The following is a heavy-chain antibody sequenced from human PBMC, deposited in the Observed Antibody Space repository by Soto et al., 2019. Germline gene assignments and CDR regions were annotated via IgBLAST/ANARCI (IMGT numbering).Heavy chain of an antibody. J-gene: IGHJ6*02. V-gene: IGHV1-69*13. CDR3: AANSLGGGSQGDV. Sequence: GASVKVSCKASGDTFSSYFISWVRQAPGQGLEWMGGIVPIFGTTVYAPRLQGRVTITADGPTSTSYMELSGLTFEDTAVYYCAANSLGGGSQGDVWGQGTTVTVSS. CDR2: IVPIFGTT. D-gene: IGHD3-10*01. CDR1: GDTFSSYF.